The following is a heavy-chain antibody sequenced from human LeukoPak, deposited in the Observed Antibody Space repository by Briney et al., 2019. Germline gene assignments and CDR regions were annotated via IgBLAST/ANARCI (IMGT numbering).Heavy chain of an antibody. J-gene: IGHJ6*03. CDR2: IYYSGST. V-gene: IGHV4-59*01. CDR3: ARMSYYYDSSGYYDYYYYYMDV. Sequence: SETLSLTCTVSGGSISSYYWSWIRQPPGKGLEWIGYIYYSGSTNYNPSLKSRVTISVDTSKNQFSLKLSSVTAADTAVYYCARMSYYYDSSGYYDYYYYYMDVWGKGTTVTVSS. CDR1: GGSISSYY. D-gene: IGHD3-22*01.